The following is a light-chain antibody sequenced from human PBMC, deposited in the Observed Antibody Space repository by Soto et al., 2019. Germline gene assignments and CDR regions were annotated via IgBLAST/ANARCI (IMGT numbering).Light chain of an antibody. CDR1: SSDVGGYNY. CDR3: AAWDDSLNGWV. CDR2: DVS. V-gene: IGLV2-11*01. Sequence: QSVLTQPRSVSGSPGQSVTISCTGTSSDVGGYNYVSWYQQHPGKAPKLVLYDVSNRPSGVPDRFSGSKSGNTASLSISGLQSEDEADYYCAAWDDSLNGWVFGTGTKLTVL. J-gene: IGLJ1*01.